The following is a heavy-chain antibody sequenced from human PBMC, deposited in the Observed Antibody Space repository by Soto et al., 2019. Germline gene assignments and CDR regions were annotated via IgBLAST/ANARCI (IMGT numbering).Heavy chain of an antibody. D-gene: IGHD3-22*01. Sequence: ASVKVSCKVSGYTLTELSMHWVRQAPGKGLEWMGGFDPEDGETIYAQKFQGRVTMTEDTSTDTAYMELSSLRSEDTAVYYCATVLGGGYWEYPDAFDIWGQGTMVTVSS. CDR2: FDPEDGET. V-gene: IGHV1-24*01. J-gene: IGHJ3*02. CDR1: GYTLTELS. CDR3: ATVLGGGYWEYPDAFDI.